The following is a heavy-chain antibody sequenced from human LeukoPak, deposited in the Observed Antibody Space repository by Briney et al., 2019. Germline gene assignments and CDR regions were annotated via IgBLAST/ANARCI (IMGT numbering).Heavy chain of an antibody. D-gene: IGHD3-3*01. CDR3: ARDFRFWSAYYNGEDAFDI. CDR2: ISAYNDHT. J-gene: IGHJ3*02. Sequence: ASVKVSCKASGYTFTSYGISWVRQAPGQGLEWMGWISAYNDHTNYAQKLQGRVTMTTDTSTNTAYMELRSLRSDDTAVYYCARDFRFWSAYYNGEDAFDIWGQGTMVTVSS. V-gene: IGHV1-18*01. CDR1: GYTFTSYG.